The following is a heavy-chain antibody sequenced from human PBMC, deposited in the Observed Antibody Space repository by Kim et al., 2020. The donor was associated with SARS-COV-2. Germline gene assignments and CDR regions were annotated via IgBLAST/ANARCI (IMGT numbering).Heavy chain of an antibody. Sequence: ASVKVSCKASGYTFPTYAINWVRQAPGQGLEWMGWINTNTGNPTYAQGFTGRFVFSLDSSVTTAYLQISSLKAEDTAVYFCARDSYYDSSYYGMDVWGQGTTVTVSS. CDR3: ARDSYYDSSYYGMDV. D-gene: IGHD3-22*01. CDR2: INTNTGNP. V-gene: IGHV7-4-1*02. J-gene: IGHJ6*02. CDR1: GYTFPTYA.